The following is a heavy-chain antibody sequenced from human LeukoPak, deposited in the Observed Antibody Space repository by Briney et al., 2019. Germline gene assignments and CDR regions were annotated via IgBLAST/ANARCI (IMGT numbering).Heavy chain of an antibody. D-gene: IGHD2-2*01. CDR3: AKYCSSTSRRTTFDY. Sequence: GALRLSCAASGFTFSSYAMSWVRQAPGKGLEWVSAISGSGGSTYYADSVKGRFTISRDNSKNTLYLQMNSLRAEDTAVYYCAKYCSSTSRRTTFDYWGQGTLVTVSS. CDR2: ISGSGGST. J-gene: IGHJ4*02. V-gene: IGHV3-23*01. CDR1: GFTFSSYA.